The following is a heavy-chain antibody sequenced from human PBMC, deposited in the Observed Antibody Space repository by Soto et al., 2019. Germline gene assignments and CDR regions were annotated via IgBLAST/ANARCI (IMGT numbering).Heavy chain of an antibody. CDR2: ISGSGGST. V-gene: IGHV3-23*01. CDR3: ASTPRDITMVRGVVIGDY. D-gene: IGHD3-10*01. CDR1: GFTFSSYV. Sequence: EVQLLESGGGLGQPGGSLRLSCAASGFTFSSYVMSWVRQAPGKGLEWVSVISGSGGSTYYADSVKGRFTISRDNSKNTLYLQMSSLRVEDTAVYYCASTPRDITMVRGVVIGDYWGQGTLVIVSS. J-gene: IGHJ4*02.